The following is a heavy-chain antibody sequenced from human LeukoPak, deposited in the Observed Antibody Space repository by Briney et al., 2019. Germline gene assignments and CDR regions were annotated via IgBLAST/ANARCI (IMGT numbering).Heavy chain of an antibody. CDR1: GYTFTSYY. V-gene: IGHV1-69*02. Sequence: RASVKVSCKASGYTFTSYYMHWVRQAPGQGLEWMGRIIPILGIANYAQKFQGRVTITADKSTSTAYMELSSLRSEDTAVYYCASQGEMTTVTTYGGGDYWGQGTLVTVSS. J-gene: IGHJ4*02. CDR3: ASQGEMTTVTTYGGGDY. D-gene: IGHD4-11*01. CDR2: IIPILGIA.